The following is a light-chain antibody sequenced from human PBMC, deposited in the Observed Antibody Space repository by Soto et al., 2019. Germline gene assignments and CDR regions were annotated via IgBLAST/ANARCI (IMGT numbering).Light chain of an antibody. J-gene: IGLJ2*01. V-gene: IGLV1-40*01. CDR2: GNT. CDR3: QSYDSILGAV. CDR1: GSNIGAGFD. Sequence: QSELTQPPSVSGAPGQRVTISCTGRGSNIGAGFDVHWYQQLPGTVPKLLIHGNTNRPSGVPDRFSGSRSGASASLAITGLQAEDEANYYCQSYDSILGAVFGGGTKLTVL.